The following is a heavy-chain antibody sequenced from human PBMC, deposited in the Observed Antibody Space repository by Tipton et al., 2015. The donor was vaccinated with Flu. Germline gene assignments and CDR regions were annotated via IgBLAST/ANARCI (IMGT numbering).Heavy chain of an antibody. Sequence: TLSLTCSVSGGSISSYFWNWIRQAPGKGLEWIGNVYYSGSTDYNPNLKGRVSMSLDSSKNQFTLKLSSVTAADTAVYFCARDSAVVPRALDYWGQAILVTVSS. CDR1: GGSISSYF. CDR3: ARDSAVVPRALDY. CDR2: VYYSGST. V-gene: IGHV4-59*01. J-gene: IGHJ4*02. D-gene: IGHD2-15*01.